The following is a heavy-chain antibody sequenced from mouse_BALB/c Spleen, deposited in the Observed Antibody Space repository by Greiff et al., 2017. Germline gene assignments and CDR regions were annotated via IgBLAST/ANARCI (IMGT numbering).Heavy chain of an antibody. CDR2: IWGDGST. CDR3: ARADDYSWFAY. D-gene: IGHD2-4*01. CDR1: GFSLTGYG. Sequence: VQLQQSGPGLVAPSQSLSITCTVSGFSLTGYGVNWVRQPPGKGLEWLGMIWGDGSTDYNSALKSRLSISKDNSKSQVFLKMNSLQTDDTARYYCARADDYSWFAYWGQGTLVTVSA. J-gene: IGHJ3*01. V-gene: IGHV2-6-7*01.